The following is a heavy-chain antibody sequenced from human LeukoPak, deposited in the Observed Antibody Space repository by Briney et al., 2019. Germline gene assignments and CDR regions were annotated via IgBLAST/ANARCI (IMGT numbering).Heavy chain of an antibody. Sequence: GGSLRLSCVASEFTFSNYWIHWVRQAPGKGLVWVSRIRGDGIVTNYADSVEGRFTISRDNAKNTVHLQMNSLRVDDTAVYYCARANPADFNLWGRGTLVTVSS. V-gene: IGHV3-74*01. CDR3: ARANPADFNL. CDR2: IRGDGIVT. J-gene: IGHJ2*01. CDR1: EFTFSNYW. D-gene: IGHD1-14*01.